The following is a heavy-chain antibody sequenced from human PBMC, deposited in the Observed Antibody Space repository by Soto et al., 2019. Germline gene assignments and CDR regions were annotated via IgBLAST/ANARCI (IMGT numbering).Heavy chain of an antibody. CDR2: IYHSGST. J-gene: IGHJ4*02. Sequence: SETLSLTCAVSGYPISSVYYWGWIRQPPGKGLEWIWSIYHSGSTYYNPSLKIRVTISVDTSNNQFSLKLSSVTAADTAVYYCARVYPSSSSSTGYFHXWGQVTLVTASX. CDR1: GYPISSVYY. CDR3: ARVYPSSSSSTGYFHX. V-gene: IGHV4-38-2*01. D-gene: IGHD6-6*01.